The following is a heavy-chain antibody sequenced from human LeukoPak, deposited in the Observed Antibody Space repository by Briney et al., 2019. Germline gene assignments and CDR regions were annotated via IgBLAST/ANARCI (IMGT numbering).Heavy chain of an antibody. CDR1: VYTFTSYD. Sequence: ASVKVSCKASVYTFTSYDINWVRQATGQGLEWMGWMNPNSGNTGYAQKFQGRVTMTRNTSISTAYMELSSLRSEDTAVYYCARAASRDILTGYYIRYWGQGTLVTVSS. CDR3: ARAASRDILTGYYIRY. J-gene: IGHJ4*02. V-gene: IGHV1-8*01. D-gene: IGHD3-9*01. CDR2: MNPNSGNT.